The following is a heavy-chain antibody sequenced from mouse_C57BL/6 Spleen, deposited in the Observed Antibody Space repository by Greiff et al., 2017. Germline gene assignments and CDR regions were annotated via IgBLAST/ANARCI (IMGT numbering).Heavy chain of an antibody. V-gene: IGHV1-54*01. J-gene: IGHJ3*01. CDR3: ARKEAY. CDR1: GYAFTHYL. CDR2: INPGSGGT. Sequence: VQLQQSGAELVRPGTSVKVSCKASGYAFTHYLIEWVKQRPGQGLEWIGVINPGSGGTNYNEKFKGKATLTADKSSSTAYMQLSSLTSEDSAVYFCARKEAYWGQGTLVTVSA.